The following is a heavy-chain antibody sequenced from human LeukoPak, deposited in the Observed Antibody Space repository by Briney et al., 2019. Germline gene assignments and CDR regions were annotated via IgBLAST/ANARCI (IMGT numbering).Heavy chain of an antibody. CDR2: IKSKTDGGTT. Sequence: PGGSLRLSCAASGFTFSNAWMNWVRQAPGKGLEWVGRIKSKTDGGTTDYAAPVKGRFTISRDDSKNTLYLQMNSLKTEDTAVYYCAKDRFPVEIYAFDIWGQGTMVTVSS. CDR3: AKDRFPVEIYAFDI. D-gene: IGHD2-21*01. V-gene: IGHV3-15*07. CDR1: GFTFSNAW. J-gene: IGHJ3*02.